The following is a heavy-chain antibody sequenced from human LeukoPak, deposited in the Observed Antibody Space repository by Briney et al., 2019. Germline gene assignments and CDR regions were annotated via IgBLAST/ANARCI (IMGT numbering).Heavy chain of an antibody. CDR2: ISSGGSTI. V-gene: IGHV3-48*02. J-gene: IGHJ4*02. CDR3: VRDNSSGWYYFDY. Sequence: GGSLRLPCVASGFTLSDYIMNWVRQAPGKGLEWVSYISSGGSTIYYADSVKGRFTISRDNAKNSLYLQMNSLRDEDTAVYYCVRDNSSGWYYFDYWGQGTLVTVSS. CDR1: GFTLSDYI. D-gene: IGHD6-19*01.